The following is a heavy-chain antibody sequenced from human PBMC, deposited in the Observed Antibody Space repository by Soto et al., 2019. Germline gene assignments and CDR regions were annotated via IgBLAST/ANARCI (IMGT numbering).Heavy chain of an antibody. V-gene: IGHV4-34*01. D-gene: IGHD6-13*01. CDR2: INHSGST. J-gene: IGHJ4*02. CDR3: AGLWANTSSWTQGDY. CDR1: GGSFSGYY. Sequence: SETLSLTCAVYGGSFSGYYWSWIREPPGKGLEWIGEINHSGSTNYNPSLKSRVTISVDTSKNQFSLKLSSVTAADTAVYYCAGLWANTSSWTQGDYWGQGTLLTFS.